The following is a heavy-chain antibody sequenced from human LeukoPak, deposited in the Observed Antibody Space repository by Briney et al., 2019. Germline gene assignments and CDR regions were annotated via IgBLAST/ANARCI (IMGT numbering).Heavy chain of an antibody. J-gene: IGHJ6*03. CDR1: GFAFSSFA. Sequence: SGGSLRLSCAASGFAFSSFAMGWVRQSPGKGLEWLSTINGGGNTTFYADSVKGRFTISRDNSKNTLYLHMDSLRPDDTATYYCTKELHVAVAVADYYYFYMDVWGRGTAVTVSS. CDR3: TKELHVAVAVADYYYFYMDV. D-gene: IGHD6-19*01. V-gene: IGHV3-23*01. CDR2: INGGGNTT.